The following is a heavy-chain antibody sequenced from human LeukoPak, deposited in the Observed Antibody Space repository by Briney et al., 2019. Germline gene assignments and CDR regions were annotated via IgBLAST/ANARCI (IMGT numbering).Heavy chain of an antibody. CDR3: ARHQSHSSGWYIDY. J-gene: IGHJ4*02. V-gene: IGHV4-59*08. CDR2: ISYSGST. Sequence: PSETLSLTCTVSGGSISGYYWSWIRQPPGKGLEWTAYISYSGSTNYNPSLKSRVTISVDTSKNQFSLKLSSVTAADTAVYYCARHQSHSSGWYIDYWGQGTLVTVSS. D-gene: IGHD6-19*01. CDR1: GGSISGYY.